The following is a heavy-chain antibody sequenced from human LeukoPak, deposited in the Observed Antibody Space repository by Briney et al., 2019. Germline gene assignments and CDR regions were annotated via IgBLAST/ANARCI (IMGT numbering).Heavy chain of an antibody. J-gene: IGHJ4*02. D-gene: IGHD3-10*01. CDR1: GYTFTSYG. CDR2: ISAYNGNT. V-gene: IGHV1-18*01. Sequence: ASVEVSCKASGYTFTSYGISWVRQATGQGLEWMGWISAYNGNTNCAQKLQGRVTMTTDTATSTAYMELRSLRSDDTAVYYGARDDGSGSYYTPLVYWGQGTLVTVSS. CDR3: ARDDGSGSYYTPLVY.